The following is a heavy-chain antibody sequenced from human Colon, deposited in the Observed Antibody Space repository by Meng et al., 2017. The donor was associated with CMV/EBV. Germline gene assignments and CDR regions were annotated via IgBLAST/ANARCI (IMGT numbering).Heavy chain of an antibody. D-gene: IGHD2-2*01. CDR3: ARGLSVPLSVDAFNL. J-gene: IGHJ3*01. Sequence: GSLRLSCIVSGDSINGYYWSWIRQPPGKRLEWIGYVFSSGSTKYNPSLKSRATISQDATKSQISLNLSSVTAADSAFYFCARGLSVPLSVDAFNLWGRGTLVTVSS. V-gene: IGHV4-59*01. CDR1: GDSINGYY. CDR2: VFSSGST.